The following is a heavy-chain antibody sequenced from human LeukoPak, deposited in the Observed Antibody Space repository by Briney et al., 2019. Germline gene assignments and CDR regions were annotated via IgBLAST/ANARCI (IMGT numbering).Heavy chain of an antibody. CDR3: ARVRPPNDYYSSGWYFDY. Sequence: GGSLRLSCAASGFTFSSYEMNWVRQAPGKGLEWVANIKQDGSEKYYVDSVKGRFTISRDNAKNSLYLQMNSLRAEDTAVYYCARVRPPNDYYSSGWYFDYWGQGTLVTVSS. J-gene: IGHJ4*02. CDR2: IKQDGSEK. D-gene: IGHD6-19*01. CDR1: GFTFSSYE. V-gene: IGHV3-7*01.